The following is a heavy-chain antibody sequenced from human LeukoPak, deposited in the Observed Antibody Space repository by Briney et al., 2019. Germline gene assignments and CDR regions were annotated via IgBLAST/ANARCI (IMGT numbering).Heavy chain of an antibody. J-gene: IGHJ5*02. Sequence: GASVKVSCKASGYTFTSYSMNWVRQAPGQGLEWLGWINTNTGNPTYAQGFTGRFVFSLDTSVNTAYLQISSLKAEDTAVYYCARANLWFGELGWIDPWGQGTQVTVSS. CDR3: ARANLWFGELGWIDP. CDR2: INTNTGNP. CDR1: GYTFTSYS. D-gene: IGHD3-10*01. V-gene: IGHV7-4-1*02.